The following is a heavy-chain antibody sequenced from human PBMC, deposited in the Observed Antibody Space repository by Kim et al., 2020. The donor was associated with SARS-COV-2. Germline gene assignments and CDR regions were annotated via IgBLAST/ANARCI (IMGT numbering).Heavy chain of an antibody. D-gene: IGHD6-19*01. Sequence: YLDAVKDRFTISRDNGKNSLYLQMNSLRADDAAIYYCARSLWAGHSPIDYWGQGTLVTVSS. V-gene: IGHV3-7*03. CDR3: ARSLWAGHSPIDY. J-gene: IGHJ4*02.